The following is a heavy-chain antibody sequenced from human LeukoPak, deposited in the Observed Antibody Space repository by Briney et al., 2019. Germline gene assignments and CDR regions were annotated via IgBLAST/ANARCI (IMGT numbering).Heavy chain of an antibody. J-gene: IGHJ3*02. CDR3: ARQVGSGWYRTAFDI. V-gene: IGHV4-59*08. Sequence: SETLSLTCTVSGGSTSSYYWSWIRQPPGKGLEWIGYIYYSGSTNYNPSLKSRVTISVDTSKNQFSLKLSSVTAADTAVYYCARQVGSGWYRTAFDIWGQGTMVTVSS. CDR2: IYYSGST. CDR1: GGSTSSYY. D-gene: IGHD6-19*01.